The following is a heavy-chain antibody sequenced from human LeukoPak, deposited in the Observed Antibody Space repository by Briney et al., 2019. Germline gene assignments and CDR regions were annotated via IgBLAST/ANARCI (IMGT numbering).Heavy chain of an antibody. D-gene: IGHD1-26*01. CDR2: MNPNSGYA. CDR1: GYIFTSFD. V-gene: IGHV1-8*01. CDR3: ARGPGGATSYYMDV. J-gene: IGHJ6*03. Sequence: ASVKVSCKASGYIFTSFDINWVRQATGQGLEWLGWMNPNSGYAENAQKFRGRLTITRDTSINTAYMELGSLTSDDTAVYYCARGPGGATSYYMDVWAKGTTVTVSS.